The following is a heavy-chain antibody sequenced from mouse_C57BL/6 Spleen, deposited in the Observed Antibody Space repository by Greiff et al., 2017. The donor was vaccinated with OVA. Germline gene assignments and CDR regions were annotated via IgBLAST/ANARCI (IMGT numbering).Heavy chain of an antibody. Sequence: QVQLQQSGAELVKPGASVKLSCKASGYTFTEYTIHWVKQRSGQGLEWIGWFYPGSGSIKYNEKFKDKATLTAAKPSSTVYMELRRLTSEDAAVYFCARHEDGDGSGWFAYWGQGTLVTVSA. CDR1: GYTFTEYT. D-gene: IGHD1-1*01. V-gene: IGHV1-62-2*01. CDR3: ARHEDGDGSGWFAY. J-gene: IGHJ3*01. CDR2: FYPGSGSI.